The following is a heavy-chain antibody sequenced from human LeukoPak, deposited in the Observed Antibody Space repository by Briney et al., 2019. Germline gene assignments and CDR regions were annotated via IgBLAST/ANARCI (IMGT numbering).Heavy chain of an antibody. Sequence: GSLRLSCAASGFTVSSNYMSWVRQAPGKGLEWGSVIYSGGSTYYADSVKGRFTISRDNSKNTLYLQMNSLRAEDTAVYYCARPYDSSGSYYYYGMDVWGQGTTVTVSS. D-gene: IGHD3-22*01. CDR2: IYSGGST. J-gene: IGHJ6*02. V-gene: IGHV3-66*02. CDR3: ARPYDSSGSYYYYGMDV. CDR1: GFTVSSNY.